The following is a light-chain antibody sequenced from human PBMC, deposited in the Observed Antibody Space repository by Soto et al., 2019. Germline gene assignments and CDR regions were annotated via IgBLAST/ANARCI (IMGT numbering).Light chain of an antibody. CDR2: AAS. J-gene: IGKJ3*01. CDR3: QQSGSSPGFT. CDR1: QSINNRY. V-gene: IGKV3-20*01. Sequence: EIVLTQSPGTLSLSPGERATLSCRASQSINNRYLAWYQQKPGQAPRLLIYAASSRATGIPDRFSGSGSGTDFNLTISRLEPEDFAVYYCQQSGSSPGFTFGPGTKVDIK.